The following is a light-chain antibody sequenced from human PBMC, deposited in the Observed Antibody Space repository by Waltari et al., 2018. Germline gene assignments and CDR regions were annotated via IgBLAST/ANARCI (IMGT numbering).Light chain of an antibody. Sequence: QSVLTQPPSASGTPGQRVTIYCSGSRSNIGSNAVNRYQQFPGTAPKLLIYSNNQRPSGVPDRLSGSKACTSTSLANSGLQSEDEADYYCAAWDDSLNAFYVFGTETKVTVL. CDR3: AAWDDSLNAFYV. CDR2: SNN. CDR1: RSNIGSNA. V-gene: IGLV1-44*01. J-gene: IGLJ1*01.